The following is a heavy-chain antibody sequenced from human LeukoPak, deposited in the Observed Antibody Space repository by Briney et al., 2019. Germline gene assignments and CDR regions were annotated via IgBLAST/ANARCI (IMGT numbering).Heavy chain of an antibody. J-gene: IGHJ3*02. V-gene: IGHV1-46*01. Sequence: ASVKVSCKASGYTFTSYYMHWVRQAPGQGLEWMGIINPSGGSTSYAQKFQGRVTITRNTSISTVYMELSSLRSEDTAVYYCARDRGPITMIVVAQGDAFDIWGQGTMVTVSS. D-gene: IGHD3-22*01. CDR2: INPSGGST. CDR1: GYTFTSYY. CDR3: ARDRGPITMIVVAQGDAFDI.